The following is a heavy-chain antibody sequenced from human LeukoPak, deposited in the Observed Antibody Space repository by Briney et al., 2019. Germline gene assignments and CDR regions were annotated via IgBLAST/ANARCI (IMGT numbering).Heavy chain of an antibody. Sequence: GASVKVSCKASGGTFSSYALSWVRQAPGQGLEWMGEIIPIFGTANYAQKFQGRLTMTTDESTSTAYMELSSLRSEDTAVYYCARHGGITIFGVAQPGGAFDIWGQGTLITFSS. V-gene: IGHV1-69*05. D-gene: IGHD3-3*01. CDR2: IIPIFGTA. J-gene: IGHJ3*02. CDR3: ARHGGITIFGVAQPGGAFDI. CDR1: GGTFSSYA.